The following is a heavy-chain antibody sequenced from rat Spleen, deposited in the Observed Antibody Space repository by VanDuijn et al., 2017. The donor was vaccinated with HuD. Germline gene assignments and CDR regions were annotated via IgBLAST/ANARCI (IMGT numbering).Heavy chain of an antibody. CDR1: GFSLSNYG. CDR2: IWSNGGT. D-gene: IGHD1-11*01. CDR3: AREGTEGRYYWYFDF. V-gene: IGHV2-13*01. Sequence: QVQLKESGPGLVQPSQTLSLTCTVSGFSLSNYGVLWVRQPPGKGLEWMGVIWSNGGTDYNSALKSRLSISRDTSKSQVSLKMNSLQTEDTATYYCAREGTEGRYYWYFDFWGPGTMVTVSS. J-gene: IGHJ1*01.